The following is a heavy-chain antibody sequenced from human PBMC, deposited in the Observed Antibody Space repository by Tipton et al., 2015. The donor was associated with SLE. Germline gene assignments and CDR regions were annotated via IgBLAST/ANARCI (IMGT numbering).Heavy chain of an antibody. V-gene: IGHV3-30*18. CDR1: GFTFSSYG. CDR2: ISFDGSNK. J-gene: IGHJ4*02. Sequence: SLRLSCAASGFTFSSYGMHWVRQAPGKGLEWVALISFDGSNKYYADSLKGRFTISRDNSKNTLYLQMNSLRAEDTAVYYCAKDRGFHYFDWLDYWGQGTLVTVSS. D-gene: IGHD3-9*01. CDR3: AKDRGFHYFDWLDY.